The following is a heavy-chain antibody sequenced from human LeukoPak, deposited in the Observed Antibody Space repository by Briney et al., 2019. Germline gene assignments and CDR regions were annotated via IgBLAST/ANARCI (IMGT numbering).Heavy chain of an antibody. V-gene: IGHV3-48*01. CDR3: ARQKVAATVYYYCYGMDV. CDR1: GFTFSSYS. D-gene: IGHD2-15*01. J-gene: IGHJ6*02. CDR2: ISSSSSTI. Sequence: GGSLRLSCAASGFTFSSYSMNWVRQAPGKGLEWVSYISSSSSTIYYADSVKGRFTISRDNVKNSLYLQMNSLRAEDTAVYYCARQKVAATVYYYCYGMDVWGQGTTVTVSS.